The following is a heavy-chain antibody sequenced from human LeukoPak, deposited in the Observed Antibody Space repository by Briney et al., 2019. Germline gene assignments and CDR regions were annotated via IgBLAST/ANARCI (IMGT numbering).Heavy chain of an antibody. CDR2: IYYSGST. CDR1: GGSISSYY. V-gene: IGHV4-59*08. D-gene: IGHD3-10*01. CDR3: ARRWFGELYAFDT. Sequence: SETLSLTCTVSGGSISSYYWSWIRQPPGKGLEWIGYIYYSGSTNYNPSLKSRVTISVDTSKNQFSLKLSSVTAADTAVYYCARRWFGELYAFDTWGQGTMVTVSS. J-gene: IGHJ3*02.